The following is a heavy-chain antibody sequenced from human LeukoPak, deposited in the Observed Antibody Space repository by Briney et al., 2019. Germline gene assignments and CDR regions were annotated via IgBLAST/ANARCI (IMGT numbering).Heavy chain of an antibody. J-gene: IGHJ5*02. Sequence: SETLSLTCTVSGYSISSGYYWCCIRQPPGKGLEWIGSIHHSGSTYYNPSLKSRVTISVDTSKNQFSLKLSSVTAADTAVYYCTRGLRVSMMIDYSWFDPWGQGTLVTVSS. D-gene: IGHD3-16*01. CDR2: IHHSGST. V-gene: IGHV4-38-2*02. CDR3: TRGLRVSMMIDYSWFDP. CDR1: GYSISSGYY.